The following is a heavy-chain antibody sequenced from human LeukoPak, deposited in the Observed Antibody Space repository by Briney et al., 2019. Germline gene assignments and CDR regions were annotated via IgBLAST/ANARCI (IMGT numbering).Heavy chain of an antibody. Sequence: PSETLSLTCTVSGGSISSYYWSWIRQPAGKGLEWIGRIYTSGSTNYNPSLKSRVTMSVDTSKNQFSLKLSSVTAADTAVYYCARGAKGRRIARIHYYYYMDVWGKGTTVTVSS. D-gene: IGHD6-13*01. V-gene: IGHV4-4*07. CDR1: GGSISSYY. J-gene: IGHJ6*03. CDR2: IYTSGST. CDR3: ARGAKGRRIARIHYYYYMDV.